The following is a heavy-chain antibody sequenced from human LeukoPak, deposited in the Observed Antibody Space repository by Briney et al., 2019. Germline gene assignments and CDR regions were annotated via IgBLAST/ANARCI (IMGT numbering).Heavy chain of an antibody. CDR2: INSDGYSI. J-gene: IGHJ4*02. Sequence: GGSLRLSCAATGFTFSSYWMHWVRQAPGKGPVWLARINSDGYSISYADSVKGRFTISRDNAKETLYLQMNTLRAEDTAMYYCARAIAEAGTDSWGQGTLVTVSS. V-gene: IGHV3-74*01. CDR1: GFTFSSYW. CDR3: ARAIAEAGTDS. D-gene: IGHD6-19*01.